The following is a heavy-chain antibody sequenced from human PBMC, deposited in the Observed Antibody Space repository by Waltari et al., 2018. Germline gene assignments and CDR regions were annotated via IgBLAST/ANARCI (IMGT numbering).Heavy chain of an antibody. D-gene: IGHD3-10*01. CDR2: ISSSSSYI. V-gene: IGHV3-21*01. CDR3: ARKTGQGWFDP. Sequence: LEWVSSISSSSSYIYYADSVKGRFTISRDNAKNSLYLQMNSLRAEDTAVYYCARKTGQGWFDPWGQGTLVTVSS. J-gene: IGHJ5*02.